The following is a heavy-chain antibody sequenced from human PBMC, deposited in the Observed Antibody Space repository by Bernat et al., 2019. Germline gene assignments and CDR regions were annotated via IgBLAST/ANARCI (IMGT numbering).Heavy chain of an antibody. D-gene: IGHD2-2*01. Sequence: QVQLQESGPGLVKPSETLSLTCTASGGSISSYYWSWIRQPPGKGLEWIGYIYYSGRTNYNPPLKSRVTISVNTSKIQFSLKLSSVTAADTAVYYWARSRGVGHYYYYGMDVWGQGTTVTVSS. J-gene: IGHJ6*02. CDR2: IYYSGRT. CDR1: GGSISSYY. V-gene: IGHV4-59*01. CDR3: ARSRGVGHYYYYGMDV.